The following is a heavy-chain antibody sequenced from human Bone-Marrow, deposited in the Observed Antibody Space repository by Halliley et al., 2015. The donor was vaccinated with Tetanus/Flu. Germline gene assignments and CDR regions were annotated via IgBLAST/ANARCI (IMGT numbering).Heavy chain of an antibody. J-gene: IGHJ4*02. CDR2: IYYSGST. CDR3: ARRGYSYGYYYFDY. Sequence: TLSLTCTVSGGSISSYYWSWIRQPLGKGLEWIGYIYYSGSTNYNPSLKSRVTMSVDPSKNQFSLRLSSVTAADTAVYYCARRGYSYGYYYFDYWGQGTLVTVSS. V-gene: IGHV4-59*01. D-gene: IGHD5-18*01. CDR1: GGSISSYY.